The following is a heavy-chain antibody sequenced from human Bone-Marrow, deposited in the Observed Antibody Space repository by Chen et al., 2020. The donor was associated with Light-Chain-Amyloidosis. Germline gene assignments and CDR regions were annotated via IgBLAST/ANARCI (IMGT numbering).Heavy chain of an antibody. CDR1: GFTFSDHY. CDR2: TRNKANSYTT. J-gene: IGHJ6*02. Sequence: EVQLVESGGGLVQPGGSLRLSCAASGFTFSDHYMDWVRQAPGKGLEWVGRTRNKANSYTTEYAASVKGRFTISRDDSKNSLYLQMNSLKTEDTAVYYCARVRKPYYYYGMDVWGQGTTVTVSS. V-gene: IGHV3-72*01. CDR3: ARVRKPYYYYGMDV.